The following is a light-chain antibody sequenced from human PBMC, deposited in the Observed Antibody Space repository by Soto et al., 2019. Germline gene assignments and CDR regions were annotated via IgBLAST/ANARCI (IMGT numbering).Light chain of an antibody. Sequence: QSALTQPRSVSGSPGQSVTISCTGTSSDVGAYNSVSWYQQHPGKAPKLILYDVSRRPSGVPDRFSASKSDNKASLTISGLPAEDEDDYYCCSYTGSNTVVFGGGTQLTVL. CDR3: CSYTGSNTVV. J-gene: IGLJ3*02. CDR1: SSDVGAYNS. V-gene: IGLV2-11*01. CDR2: DVS.